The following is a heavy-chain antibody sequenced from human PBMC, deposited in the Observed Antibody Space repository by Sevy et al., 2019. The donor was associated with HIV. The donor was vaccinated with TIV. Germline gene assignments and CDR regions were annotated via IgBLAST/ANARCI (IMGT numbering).Heavy chain of an antibody. Sequence: GGSLRLSCVASGFTFSAYAMTWVRQAPGKGLEWVSAISGGGITTYYANSVKGRFTISRDNSKKTLFLQMKSLRVDDTAIYYCARDRQWDRPPAWLDPWGQGTLVTVSS. CDR3: ARDRQWDRPPAWLDP. CDR2: ISGGGITT. V-gene: IGHV3-23*01. D-gene: IGHD1-26*01. J-gene: IGHJ5*02. CDR1: GFTFSAYA.